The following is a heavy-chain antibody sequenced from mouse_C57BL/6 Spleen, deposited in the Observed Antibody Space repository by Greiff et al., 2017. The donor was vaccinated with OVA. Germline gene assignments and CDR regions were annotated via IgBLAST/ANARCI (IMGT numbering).Heavy chain of an antibody. V-gene: IGHV1-82*01. J-gene: IGHJ3*01. D-gene: IGHD2-1*01. CDR3: ARRGNYADWFAY. CDR1: GYAFSSPW. CDR2: IYPGDGDT. Sequence: VQLQQSGPELVKPGASVKISCKASGYAFSSPWMNWVKQRPGKGLEWIGRIYPGDGDTNYNGKFKGKATLTADKSSSTAYMQLSSLTSEDSAVYFCARRGNYADWFAYWGQGTLVTVSA.